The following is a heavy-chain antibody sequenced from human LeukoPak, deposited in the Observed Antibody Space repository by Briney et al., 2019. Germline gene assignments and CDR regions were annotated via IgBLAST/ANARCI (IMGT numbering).Heavy chain of an antibody. CDR2: IYYSGNT. CDR3: ARNFGSSWYYFDY. V-gene: IGHV4-59*01. J-gene: IGHJ4*02. D-gene: IGHD6-13*01. Sequence: SETLSLTCTVSGGSISGYYWSWIRQPPGKGLEWIGYIYYSGNTNYNPSLKSRVTIPVDTSNNQFSLKLSSVTAADTAVYYCARNFGSSWYYFDYWGQGTLVTVSS. CDR1: GGSISGYY.